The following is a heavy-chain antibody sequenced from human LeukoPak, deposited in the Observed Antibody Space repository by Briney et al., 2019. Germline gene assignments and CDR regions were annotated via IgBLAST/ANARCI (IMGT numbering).Heavy chain of an antibody. V-gene: IGHV4-59*01. D-gene: IGHD5-12*01. Sequence: KPSETLSLTCTVSGGSISSYYWSWIRQPPGKGLEWIGYIYYSGSTNYNPSLKSRVTISVDTSKNQFSLKLSSVTAADTAVYYCATQTEYSGYDQPFYYYYMDVWGKGTTVTVSS. CDR2: IYYSGST. CDR1: GGSISSYY. J-gene: IGHJ6*03. CDR3: ATQTEYSGYDQPFYYYYMDV.